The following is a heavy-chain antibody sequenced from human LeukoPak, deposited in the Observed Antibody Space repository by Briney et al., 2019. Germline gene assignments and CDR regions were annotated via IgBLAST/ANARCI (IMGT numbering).Heavy chain of an antibody. Sequence: GASVKVSCKASGGTFSSYAISWVRQAPGQGLEWMGGIIPIFGTANYAQKFQGRVTITADESTSTAYRELSSLRSEDTAVYYCARGGWNRGHIDYWGQGTLVTVSS. V-gene: IGHV1-69*13. CDR2: IIPIFGTA. D-gene: IGHD1/OR15-1a*01. CDR3: ARGGWNRGHIDY. J-gene: IGHJ4*02. CDR1: GGTFSSYA.